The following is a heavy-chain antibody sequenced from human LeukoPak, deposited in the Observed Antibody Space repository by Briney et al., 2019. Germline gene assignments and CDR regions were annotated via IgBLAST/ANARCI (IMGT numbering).Heavy chain of an antibody. V-gene: IGHV4-30-2*01. CDR2: IYHSGST. D-gene: IGHD2-2*02. CDR1: GGSISSGGYY. Sequence: TLSLTCTVSGGSISSGGYYWSWIRQPPGKGLEWIGYIYHSGSTYYNPSLKSRVTISVDTSKNQFSLKLSSVTAADTAVYYCARDYCSSTSCYTGKGNWFDPWGQGTLVTVSS. J-gene: IGHJ5*02. CDR3: ARDYCSSTSCYTGKGNWFDP.